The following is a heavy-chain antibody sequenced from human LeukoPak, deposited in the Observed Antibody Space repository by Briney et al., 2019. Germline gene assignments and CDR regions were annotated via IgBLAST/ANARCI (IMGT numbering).Heavy chain of an antibody. CDR3: ARFNSGCSEASCYVHY. CDR2: IYSSGTT. CDR1: GDSMNDHY. V-gene: IGHV4-59*11. J-gene: IGHJ4*02. Sequence: SETLSLTCTVSGDSMNDHYWTWIRQPPEKRLELIGHIYSSGTTAYTPSLKSRVTMSIDTSRNQFSLNVFSVTAADSAVYYCARFNSGCSEASCYVHYWGQGILVIVSS. D-gene: IGHD2-2*01.